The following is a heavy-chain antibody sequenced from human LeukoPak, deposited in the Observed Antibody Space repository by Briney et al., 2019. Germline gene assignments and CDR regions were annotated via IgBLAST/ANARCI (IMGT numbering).Heavy chain of an antibody. Sequence: SETLSLTCTVSGGSISSYYWSWIRQPAGKGLEWIGRIYTSGSTNYNPSLKSRVTMSVDTSKNQFSLKLSSVTAADTAVYYCAKDHLERGAFDIWGQGTMVTVSS. V-gene: IGHV4-4*07. CDR3: AKDHLERGAFDI. CDR2: IYTSGST. D-gene: IGHD5-24*01. CDR1: GGSISSYY. J-gene: IGHJ3*02.